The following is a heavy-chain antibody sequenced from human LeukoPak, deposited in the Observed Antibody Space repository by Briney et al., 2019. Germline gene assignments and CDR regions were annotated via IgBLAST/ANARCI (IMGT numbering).Heavy chain of an antibody. CDR2: VYTSGST. V-gene: IGHV4-4*07. D-gene: IGHD6-13*01. CDR3: ARDRMGSSSWYGSYYFDY. J-gene: IGHJ4*02. CDR1: GGSISSYY. Sequence: SSETLSLTCTVSGGSISSYYWSWIRQPAGKGLEWIGRVYTSGSTNYNPSLKSRVTMSVDTSKNRFSLKLSSVTAADTAVYYCARDRMGSSSWYGSYYFDYWGQGTLVTVSS.